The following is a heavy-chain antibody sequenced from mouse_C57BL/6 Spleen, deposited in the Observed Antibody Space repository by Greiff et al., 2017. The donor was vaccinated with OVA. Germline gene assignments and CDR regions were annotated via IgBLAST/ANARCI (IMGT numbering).Heavy chain of an antibody. D-gene: IGHD1-1*01. CDR3: ARDYGGRSSEY. CDR2: ISYDGST. V-gene: IGHV3-6*01. CDR1: GYSITSGYY. Sequence: QSGPGLVKPSQSLSLTCSVTGYSITSGYYWNWIRQFPGNKLEWMGYISYDGSTNYNPSLKNRISITRDTSKNQFFLKLNSVTTEDTAPHYCARDYGGRSSEYRGQGTTLTVSP. J-gene: IGHJ2*01.